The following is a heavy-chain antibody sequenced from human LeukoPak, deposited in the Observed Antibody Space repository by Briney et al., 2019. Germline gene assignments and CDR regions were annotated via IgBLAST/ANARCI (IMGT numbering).Heavy chain of an antibody. CDR3: AKVRTGTTHYYYYMDV. CDR1: GFTFSSYA. V-gene: IGHV3-23*01. J-gene: IGHJ6*03. Sequence: GGSLRLSCAASGFTFSSYAMSWVRQAPGKGLEWVSAIRDSGGSTYYADSVKGRFTISRDNSKNTLCLQMNSLRAEDTAVYYCAKVRTGTTHYYYYMDVWGKGTTVTVSS. CDR2: IRDSGGST. D-gene: IGHD1-1*01.